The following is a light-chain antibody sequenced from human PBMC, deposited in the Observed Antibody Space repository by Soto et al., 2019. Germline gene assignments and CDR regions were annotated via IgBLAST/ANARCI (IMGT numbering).Light chain of an antibody. J-gene: IGKJ1*01. CDR1: ESVSTF. Sequence: EIVLTQSPATLSLSPGERATLSCRASESVSTFLAWYQQKPGQAPRLLIYEASSRATGIPARFSGSGSGTDLNLTISRLEPEDFAVYYCKQYGSSPRTFGQGTKVDIK. CDR2: EAS. CDR3: KQYGSSPRT. V-gene: IGKV3-20*01.